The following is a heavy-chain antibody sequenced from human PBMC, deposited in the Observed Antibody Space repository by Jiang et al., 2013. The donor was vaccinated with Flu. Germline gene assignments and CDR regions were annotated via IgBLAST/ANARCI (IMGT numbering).Heavy chain of an antibody. D-gene: IGHD2-15*01. Sequence: LLKPSETLSLTCAVFGGSLSSYYCSWIRQAPGKGLEWIGEINHSGNTNYNPSLKSRVTISVDTSNNQFSLRLSSVTAADTALYYCARERCSGGSCTDAFDIWGQGTMVTVSS. CDR1: GGSLSSYY. V-gene: IGHV4-34*01. J-gene: IGHJ3*02. CDR3: ARERCSGGSCTDAFDI. CDR2: INHSGNT.